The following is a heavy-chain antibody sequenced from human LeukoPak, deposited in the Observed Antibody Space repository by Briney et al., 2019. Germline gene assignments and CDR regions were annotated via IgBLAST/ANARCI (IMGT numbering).Heavy chain of an antibody. Sequence: PGGSLRLSCAASGFTFSSYAMSWVRQAPGKGLEWVSAISGSGGSTYYADSVKGRFTISRDNSKNTPYLQMNSLRAEDTAVYYCARLITMAWSYFDYWGQGTLVTVSS. D-gene: IGHD3-10*01. J-gene: IGHJ4*02. V-gene: IGHV3-23*01. CDR2: ISGSGGST. CDR1: GFTFSSYA. CDR3: ARLITMAWSYFDY.